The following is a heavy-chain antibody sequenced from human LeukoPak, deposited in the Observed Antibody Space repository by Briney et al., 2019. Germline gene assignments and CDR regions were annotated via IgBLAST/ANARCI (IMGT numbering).Heavy chain of an antibody. V-gene: IGHV3-48*03. Sequence: GGSLRLSCAASGFTFSSYEMNWVRQAPGKGLEWVSYISSGSTIYDADSVKGRFTISRDNAKNSLYLQMNSLRAEDTAVYYCARKSIAVAGAPFDYWGQGTLVTVSP. J-gene: IGHJ4*02. CDR3: ARKSIAVAGAPFDY. CDR1: GFTFSSYE. CDR2: ISSGSTI. D-gene: IGHD6-19*01.